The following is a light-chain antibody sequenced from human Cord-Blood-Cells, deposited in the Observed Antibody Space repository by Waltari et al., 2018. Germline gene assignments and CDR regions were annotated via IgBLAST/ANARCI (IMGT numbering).Light chain of an antibody. CDR1: SGDVGGYNS. Sequence: QSALTQPASVSGSPGQSITISCTGTSGDVGGYNSVSWYQQHPGKAPKLMIYEVSNRPSGVSNRFSGSKSGNTASLTISGLQAEDEADYYCSSYTSSSTFYVFGTGTKVTVL. CDR2: EVS. J-gene: IGLJ1*01. CDR3: SSYTSSSTFYV. V-gene: IGLV2-14*01.